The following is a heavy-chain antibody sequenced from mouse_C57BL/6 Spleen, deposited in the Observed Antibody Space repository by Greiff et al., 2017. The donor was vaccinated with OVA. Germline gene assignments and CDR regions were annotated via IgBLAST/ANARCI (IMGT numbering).Heavy chain of an antibody. CDR1: GYTFTSYW. CDR2: IHPNSGST. V-gene: IGHV1-64*01. J-gene: IGHJ1*03. D-gene: IGHD1-1*01. Sequence: QVQLKQPGAELVKPGASVKLSCKASGYTFTSYWMHWVKQRPGQGLEWIGMIHPNSGSTIYNEKSKSKATLTVDKSARKAYMQLSSLTSEDSAVYYCARCYGISSWYFDVWGTGTTVTVSS. CDR3: ARCYGISSWYFDV.